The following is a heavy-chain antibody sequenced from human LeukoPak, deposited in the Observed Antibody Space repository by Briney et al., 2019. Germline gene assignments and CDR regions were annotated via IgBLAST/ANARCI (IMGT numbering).Heavy chain of an antibody. CDR1: GGSISSSSYY. CDR2: IYYSGST. D-gene: IGHD3-10*01. CDR3: ARHRVVRGPKAFDI. J-gene: IGHJ3*02. Sequence: SETLSLTCTVSGGSISSSSYYWGWIRQPPGKGLEWIGSIYYSGSTYYNPSLKSRVTISVDTSKNQFSLKLSSVTAADTAVYYCARHRVVRGPKAFDIWGQGTMVTVSS. V-gene: IGHV4-39*01.